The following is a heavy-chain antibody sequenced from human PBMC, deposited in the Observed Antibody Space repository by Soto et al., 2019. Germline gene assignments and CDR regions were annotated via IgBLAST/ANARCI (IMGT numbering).Heavy chain of an antibody. CDR1: GYTFSSYS. CDR3: VRLFIVGPTTCAFDF. V-gene: IGHV1-18*01. CDR2: ISDYNGYT. J-gene: IGHJ3*01. Sequence: QVHLVQSGAEVKKPGDSVKVSCKAYGYTFSSYSVSWVRQAPGQGLEYMGSISDYNGYTKYAQKFQGRVTMTTDTSSSTAYMELRNLRSDDTAVYYCVRLFIVGPTTCAFDFWGRGTALTVSS. D-gene: IGHD1-26*01.